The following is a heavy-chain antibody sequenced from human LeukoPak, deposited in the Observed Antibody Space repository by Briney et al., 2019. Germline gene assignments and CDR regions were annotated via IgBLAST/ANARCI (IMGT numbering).Heavy chain of an antibody. D-gene: IGHD5-12*01. CDR1: GFTFSSHW. J-gene: IGHJ4*02. CDR3: ARDPLVATAFDY. CDR2: IWQEGSEK. V-gene: IGHV3-7*01. Sequence: GGSLRLSCAASGFTFSSHWMSWVRQAPGKGLEWVANIWQEGSEKYYVDSVKGRFTISRDNAKNSLYLQMNSLRAEDTAVYYCARDPLVATAFDYWGQGTLVTVSS.